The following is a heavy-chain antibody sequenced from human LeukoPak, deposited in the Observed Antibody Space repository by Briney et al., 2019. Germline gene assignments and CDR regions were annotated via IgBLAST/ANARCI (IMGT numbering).Heavy chain of an antibody. CDR3: ARDYSSSWPRRYFDY. V-gene: IGHV1-46*01. J-gene: IGHJ4*02. CDR2: INPSGDVT. D-gene: IGHD6-13*01. CDR1: GYTFTSYY. Sequence: ASVKVSCKASGYTFTSYYIHWVRQAPGQGLEWMGIINPSGDVTSYAQKFQGRVTMTRDTSTSTVYMELSSLRSEDTAVYYCARDYSSSWPRRYFDYWGQGTLVTVSS.